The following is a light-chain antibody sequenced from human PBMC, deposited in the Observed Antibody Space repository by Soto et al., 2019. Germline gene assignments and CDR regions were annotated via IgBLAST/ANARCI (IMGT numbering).Light chain of an antibody. CDR2: STN. Sequence: QTVVTQEPSFSVSPGGTVTLTCGLSSGSASTSSYPSWYQQTPGQAPRTLIYSTNTRSSGVPDRFSGSILGNKAALTITGAQADDESDYYCVLYMGSGIRVFGGGTKLTVL. CDR1: SGSASTSSY. V-gene: IGLV8-61*01. J-gene: IGLJ3*02. CDR3: VLYMGSGIRV.